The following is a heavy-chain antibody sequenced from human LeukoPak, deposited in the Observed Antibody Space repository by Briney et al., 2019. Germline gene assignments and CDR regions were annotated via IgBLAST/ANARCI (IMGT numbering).Heavy chain of an antibody. V-gene: IGHV4-4*07. CDR2: IYTSGST. CDR1: GGSISSYY. Sequence: SETLSLTCTVSGGSISSYYWSWIRQPAGKGLEWIGRIYTSGSTNYNPSLKSRVTMSVDTSKNQFSLKLSSVTAADTAVYYCARGLLWFGEFQNWFDPWGQGTLVTVSS. CDR3: ARGLLWFGEFQNWFDP. D-gene: IGHD3-10*01. J-gene: IGHJ5*02.